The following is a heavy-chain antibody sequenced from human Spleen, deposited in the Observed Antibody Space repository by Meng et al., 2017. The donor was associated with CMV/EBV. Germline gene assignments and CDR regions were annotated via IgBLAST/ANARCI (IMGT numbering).Heavy chain of an antibody. CDR2: IYYSGST. CDR3: AGEMGAKYYYYYYGMDV. J-gene: IGHJ6*02. CDR1: GGSISSSSYY. D-gene: IGHD1-26*01. Sequence: GSLRLSCTVSGGSISSSSYYWGWIRQPPGKGLEWIGSIYYSGSTYYNPSLKSRVTISVDTSKNQFSLKLSSVTAADTAVYYCAGEMGAKYYYYYYGMDVWGQGTTVTVSS. V-gene: IGHV4-39*07.